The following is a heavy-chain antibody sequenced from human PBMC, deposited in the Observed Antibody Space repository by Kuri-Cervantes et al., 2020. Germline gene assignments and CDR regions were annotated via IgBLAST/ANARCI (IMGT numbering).Heavy chain of an antibody. V-gene: IGHV3-23*01. D-gene: IGHD7-27*01. CDR2: ISGSGGST. J-gene: IGHJ3*02. CDR1: GFTFSSYA. Sequence: GGSLRFSCAASGFTFSSYAMSWVRQAPGKGLEWVSAISGSGGSTYYADSVKGRFTISRDNSKNTLYLQMNSLRAEDTAVYYCAKNLMVWGAFDIWGQGTKVTVSS. CDR3: AKNLMVWGAFDI.